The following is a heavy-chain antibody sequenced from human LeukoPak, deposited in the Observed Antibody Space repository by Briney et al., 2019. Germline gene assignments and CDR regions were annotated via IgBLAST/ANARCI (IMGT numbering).Heavy chain of an antibody. V-gene: IGHV3-23*01. J-gene: IGHJ4*02. Sequence: GGSLRLSCAASGFTFSSYTMSWVRQAPGKGLKWVSVITGSGDSTYYADSVKGRFTISRDNSKNTLYLQMNSLRAEDTALYYCAREGFGGSFDYWGQGTLVTVSS. CDR2: ITGSGDST. D-gene: IGHD3-10*01. CDR3: AREGFGGSFDY. CDR1: GFTFSSYT.